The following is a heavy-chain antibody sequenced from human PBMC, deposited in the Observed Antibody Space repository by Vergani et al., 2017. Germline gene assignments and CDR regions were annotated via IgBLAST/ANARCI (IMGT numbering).Heavy chain of an antibody. J-gene: IGHJ4*02. V-gene: IGHV3-23*01. CDR2: ISGSGGST. Sequence: EVQLLESGGGLVQPGGSLRLSCAASGFTFSSYAMSWVRQAPGKGLEWVSAISGSGGSTYYADSVKGRFTISRDNSKNTLYLQMNSLRAEDTAVYYCASAWVNYYGSGSKDYWGQGTLVTVSS. D-gene: IGHD3-10*01. CDR1: GFTFSSYA. CDR3: ASAWVNYYGSGSKDY.